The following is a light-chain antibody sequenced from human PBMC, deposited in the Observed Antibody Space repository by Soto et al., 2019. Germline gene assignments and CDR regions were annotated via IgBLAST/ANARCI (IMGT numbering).Light chain of an antibody. CDR3: QQSYNTPPT. J-gene: IGKJ1*01. V-gene: IGKV1-39*01. CDR2: AAS. CDR1: QSISSY. Sequence: DVHMTQSPSSLSASVGYRFTITCRASQSISSYLNWYQQKPGKAPKLLIYAASSLQSGVPSRFSGSGSGTDFTLTISSLPPEDFETYYCQQSYNTPPTFGQGTKVDIK.